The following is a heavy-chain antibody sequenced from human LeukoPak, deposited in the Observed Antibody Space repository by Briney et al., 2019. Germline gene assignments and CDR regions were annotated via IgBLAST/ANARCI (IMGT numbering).Heavy chain of an antibody. J-gene: IGHJ4*02. D-gene: IGHD2-15*01. CDR3: ARGYCSGGSCYSLDDY. Sequence: SVKVSCKASGGTFSSYAISWVRQAPGQGLEWMGRIIPIFGTANYAQKFQGRVTITADKSTSTAYMELSSPKSEDTAVYYCARGYCSGGSCYSLDDYWGQGTLVTVSS. CDR2: IIPIFGTA. V-gene: IGHV1-69*06. CDR1: GGTFSSYA.